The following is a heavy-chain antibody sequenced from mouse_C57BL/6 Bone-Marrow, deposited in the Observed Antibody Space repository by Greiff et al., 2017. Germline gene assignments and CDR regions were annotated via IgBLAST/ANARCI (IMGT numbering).Heavy chain of an antibody. CDR1: GFNIKDDY. Sequence: VQLQQSGAELVRPGASVKLSCTASGFNIKDDYMHWVKQRPEQGLEWIGWIDPENGDTEYASKFQGKATISADTSSNTAYLQLSSLTSEDTAVYYCTTLIYYPFDYWGQGTTLTVSS. V-gene: IGHV14-4*01. CDR3: TTLIYYPFDY. J-gene: IGHJ2*01. CDR2: IDPENGDT. D-gene: IGHD2-1*01.